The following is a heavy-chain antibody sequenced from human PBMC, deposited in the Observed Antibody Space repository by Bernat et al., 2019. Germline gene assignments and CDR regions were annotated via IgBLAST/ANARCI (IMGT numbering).Heavy chain of an antibody. CDR3: ARDYGDYTQNYYGMDV. Sequence: QVQLVESGGGVVQPGRSLRLSCAASGFTFSSYGMHWVRQAPGKGLEWVAVIWYDGSNKYYADSVKGRFTISRDNSKNTLYLQMNSLRAEDTAVYYCARDYGDYTQNYYGMDVWGQGTTVTVSS. J-gene: IGHJ6*02. CDR1: GFTFSSYG. D-gene: IGHD4-17*01. CDR2: IWYDGSNK. V-gene: IGHV3-33*01.